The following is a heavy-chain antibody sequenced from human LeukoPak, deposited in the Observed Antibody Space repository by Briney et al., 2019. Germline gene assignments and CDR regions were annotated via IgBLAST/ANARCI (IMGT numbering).Heavy chain of an antibody. CDR2: IYHSGST. CDR3: ASTLPVYYYDSSGYYYDY. D-gene: IGHD3-22*01. Sequence: SEALSHTCSVSGYSISSGYYWGWIRQPPGKGLEWIGSIYHSGSTYYIPSLKSRVTISVDTSKNQFSLKLSSVTAADTAVYYCASTLPVYYYDSSGYYYDYWGQGTLVTVSS. V-gene: IGHV4-38-2*01. CDR1: GYSISSGYY. J-gene: IGHJ4*02.